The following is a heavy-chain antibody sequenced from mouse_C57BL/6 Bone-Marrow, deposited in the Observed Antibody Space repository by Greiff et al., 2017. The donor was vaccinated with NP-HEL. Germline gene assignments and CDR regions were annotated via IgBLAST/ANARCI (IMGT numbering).Heavy chain of an antibody. Sequence: EVKLVESGGGLEQSGRSLRLSCATSGFTFSDFYMEWVRQAPGKGLEWIAASRNKANDYTTEYSASVKGRFIVSRDTSQSILYLQMNALRAEDTAIYYCARDALDYYGSSFYAMDYWGQGTSVTVSS. CDR1: GFTFSDFY. CDR2: SRNKANDYTT. D-gene: IGHD1-1*01. CDR3: ARDALDYYGSSFYAMDY. V-gene: IGHV7-1*01. J-gene: IGHJ4*01.